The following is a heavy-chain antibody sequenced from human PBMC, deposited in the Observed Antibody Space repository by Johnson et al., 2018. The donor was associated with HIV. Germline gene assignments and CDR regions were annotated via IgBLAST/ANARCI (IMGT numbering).Heavy chain of an antibody. V-gene: IGHV3-30*02. D-gene: IGHD7-27*01. Sequence: VQLVESGGGVVQPGGSLRLSCAASGFTFSSYGMHWVRQAPGKGLEWVAFIRYDGSNKYYADSVKGRFTISRDNSKNTLYLQMNSLRAEDTAVYYCAREPALTGDSLGFDIWGQGTMVTVSS. J-gene: IGHJ3*02. CDR2: IRYDGSNK. CDR3: AREPALTGDSLGFDI. CDR1: GFTFSSYG.